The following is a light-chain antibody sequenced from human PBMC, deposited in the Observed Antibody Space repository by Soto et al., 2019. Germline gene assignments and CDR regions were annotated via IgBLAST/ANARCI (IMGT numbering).Light chain of an antibody. CDR3: QQYGRSPLT. V-gene: IGKV3-20*01. Sequence: EIVLTQSPDTLSLSPGERATLSWRASQSVRNNYLAWYQQKPGQAPRFLIYDASSRATGIPDRFSGSGSGTDFTLTISRLEPEDFAVYYCQQYGRSPLTFGGGTKVEIK. CDR2: DAS. CDR1: QSVRNNY. J-gene: IGKJ4*01.